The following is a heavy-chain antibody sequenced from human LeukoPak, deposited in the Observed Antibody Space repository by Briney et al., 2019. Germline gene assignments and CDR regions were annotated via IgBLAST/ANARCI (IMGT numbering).Heavy chain of an antibody. CDR3: ARSVYSSGWPIDY. Sequence: GGSLRLSCAASGLSLSTTWMTCVRQAPGKGLEWVGNLRQGGRLGDCVDSVKGRFTISRDNDKNSLYLQMYSLRAEDTAVYYCARSVYSSGWPIDYWGQGTLVTVSA. D-gene: IGHD6-19*01. V-gene: IGHV3-7*02. J-gene: IGHJ4*02. CDR2: LRQGGRLG. CDR1: GLSLSTTW.